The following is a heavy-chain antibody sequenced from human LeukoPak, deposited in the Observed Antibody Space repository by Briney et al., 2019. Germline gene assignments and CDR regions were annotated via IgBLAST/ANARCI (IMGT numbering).Heavy chain of an antibody. CDR3: ARAHSSSSTFDL. CDR2: ISAGSGTV. V-gene: IGHV3-48*04. CDR1: GLSLSSNN. D-gene: IGHD6-6*01. J-gene: IGHJ4*02. Sequence: GGSLRLSCAASGLSLSSNNMHWVRQAPGGGLEWLSYISAGSGTVFSADSVKGRFSISRDNARESLFLQMNSLRADDTAVYYCARAHSSSSTFDLWGQGTLVTVSS.